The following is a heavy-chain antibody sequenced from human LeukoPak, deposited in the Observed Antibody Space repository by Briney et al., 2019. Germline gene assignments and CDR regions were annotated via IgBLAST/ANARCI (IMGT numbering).Heavy chain of an antibody. CDR3: ARGTVTAPDY. CDR2: IYSGGNT. Sequence: GGSLRLSCAASGFSVSNTYMSWVRQAPGEGLEWVSIIYSGGNTYYADSVKGRFTISRDNSKNTLYLQMNRLRPEDTAVYYCARGTVTAPDYWGQGTLVTVSS. J-gene: IGHJ4*02. CDR1: GFSVSNTY. V-gene: IGHV3-53*01. D-gene: IGHD2-21*02.